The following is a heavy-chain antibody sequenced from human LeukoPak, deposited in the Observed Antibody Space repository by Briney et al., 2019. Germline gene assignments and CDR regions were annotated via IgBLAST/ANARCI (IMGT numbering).Heavy chain of an antibody. CDR1: GYTLTELS. Sequence: ASVKVSCKVSGYTLTELSMHWVRQAPGKGLEWMGGFDPEDGETIYAQKFQGRVTITADESTSTAYMELSSLRSEDTAVYYCAGAPMKGGDYYYGMDVWGQGTTVAVSS. V-gene: IGHV1-24*01. D-gene: IGHD2-21*01. CDR3: AGAPMKGGDYYYGMDV. CDR2: FDPEDGET. J-gene: IGHJ6*02.